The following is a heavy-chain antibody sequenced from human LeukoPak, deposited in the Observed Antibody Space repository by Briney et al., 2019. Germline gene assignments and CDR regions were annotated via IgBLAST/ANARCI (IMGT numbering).Heavy chain of an antibody. CDR3: ARGELRFLEWFNRLDY. CDR1: GYTFTSYY. Sequence: ASVKVSCKASGYTFTSYYMHWVRQAPGQGLEWMGIINPSGGSTSYAQKFQGRVTMTRHTSTSTVYMELSSLKSEDTAVYYCARGELRFLEWFNRLDYWGQGTLVTVSS. J-gene: IGHJ4*02. D-gene: IGHD3-3*01. CDR2: INPSGGST. V-gene: IGHV1-46*01.